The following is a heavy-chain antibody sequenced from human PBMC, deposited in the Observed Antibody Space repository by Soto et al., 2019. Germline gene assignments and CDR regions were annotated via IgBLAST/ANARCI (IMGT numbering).Heavy chain of an antibody. CDR2: MFYSGNT. D-gene: IGHD3-22*01. CDR1: GDSISSSTYY. V-gene: IGHV4-39*01. CDR3: VSPEGYYDSSGYTLDY. Sequence: QVQLQESGPGLVKPSETLSLTCTVSGDSISSSTYYWGWIRQPPGKGLEWIGSMFYSGNTYYNPSLKSRVPLSITTSKDQFSLKLTSVTAADTAVYYCVSPEGYYDSSGYTLDYWGQGTLVTVSS. J-gene: IGHJ4*02.